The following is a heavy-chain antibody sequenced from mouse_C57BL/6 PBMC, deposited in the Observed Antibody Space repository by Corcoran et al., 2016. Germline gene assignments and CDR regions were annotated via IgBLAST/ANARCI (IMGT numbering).Heavy chain of an antibody. Sequence: EVQLQQSGPELVKPGASVKISCKASGYTFTDYYMNWVKQSHGKSLEWIGDINPNNGGTSYNQKFKGKATLTVDKSSSTAYMELRSLTSEDSAVYYCARGGGELGGAMDYWGQGTSVTVSS. CDR2: INPNNGGT. D-gene: IGHD4-1*01. CDR3: ARGGGELGGAMDY. J-gene: IGHJ4*01. V-gene: IGHV1-26*01. CDR1: GYTFTDYY.